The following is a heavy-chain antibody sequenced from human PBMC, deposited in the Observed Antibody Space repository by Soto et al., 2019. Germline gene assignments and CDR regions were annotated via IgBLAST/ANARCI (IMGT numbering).Heavy chain of an antibody. CDR1: GGSISSYY. J-gene: IGHJ5*02. CDR2: IYYSGST. Sequence: SLTCTVSGGSISSYYWSWIRQPPGKGLEWIGYIYYSGSTNYNPSLKSRVTISVDTSKNQFSLKLSSVTAADTAVYYCARGLWWFDPWGQGTLVTVSS. CDR3: ARGLWWFDP. V-gene: IGHV4-59*01.